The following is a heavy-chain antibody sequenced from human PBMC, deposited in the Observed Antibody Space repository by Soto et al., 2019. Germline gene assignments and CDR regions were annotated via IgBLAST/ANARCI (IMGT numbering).Heavy chain of an antibody. V-gene: IGHV3-30*14. D-gene: IGHD4-4*01. CDR3: ARPTVTTNYYYYYGMDV. CDR1: GFTFSNYA. Sequence: QVQLVESGGGVVQPGKSLRLPCAASGFTFSNYAMHWVRQAPGKGLEWVAAISYDGSNKYYADSVKGRFTISRDNSKNTLLLPKDTLKPEDTAVLYCARPTVTTNYYYYYGMDVWGQGTTVTVSS. CDR2: ISYDGSNK. J-gene: IGHJ6*02.